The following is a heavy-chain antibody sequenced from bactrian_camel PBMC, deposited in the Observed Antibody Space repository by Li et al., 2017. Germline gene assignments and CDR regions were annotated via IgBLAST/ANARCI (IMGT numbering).Heavy chain of an antibody. CDR2: IDADGII. Sequence: HVQLVESGGGSVQAGGSLRLSCTHSGYISSRHCMGWFRQAPGKEREVVAVIDADGIIIYADSVKGRFTLSEDNVENTLYLQMNSLAPEDTAMYYCAARGRGRWCFLGGYRGQGTQVTVS. D-gene: IGHD2*01. CDR1: GYISSRHC. CDR3: AARGRGRWCFLGGY. V-gene: IGHV3S53*01. J-gene: IGHJ6*01.